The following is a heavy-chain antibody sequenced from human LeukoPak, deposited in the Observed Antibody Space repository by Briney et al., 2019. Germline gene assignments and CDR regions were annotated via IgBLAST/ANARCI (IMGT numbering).Heavy chain of an antibody. CDR3: ARARKDWGSYRADY. J-gene: IGHJ4*02. Sequence: SETLSLTCTVSGGSISSYYWSWIRQPPGKGLEWIGFIYYSGSTNYKPSLKSRVTISVDTSKNQFSLKLSSVTAADTAVYYCARARKDWGSYRADYWGQGTLVTVSS. D-gene: IGHD3-16*02. CDR1: GGSISSYY. V-gene: IGHV4-59*01. CDR2: IYYSGST.